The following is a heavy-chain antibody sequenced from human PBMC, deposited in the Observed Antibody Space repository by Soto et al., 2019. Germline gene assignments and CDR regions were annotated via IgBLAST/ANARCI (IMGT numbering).Heavy chain of an antibody. D-gene: IGHD1-20*01. CDR1: EFTFSSYW. CDR2: IKQDGSEK. V-gene: IGHV3-7*01. CDR3: AREELFAAYITYYYYYGMDV. J-gene: IGHJ6*01. Sequence: EVQLVESGGGLVQPGGSLRLSCAASEFTFSSYWMSWVRQAPGKGLEWVANIKQDGSEKYYVDSVKGRFTISRDNAKNSLYLQMNSLRAEDTAVCYCAREELFAAYITYYYYYGMDVW.